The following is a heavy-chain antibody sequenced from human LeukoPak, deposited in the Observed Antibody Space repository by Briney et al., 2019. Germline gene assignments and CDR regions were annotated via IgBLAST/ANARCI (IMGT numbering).Heavy chain of an antibody. CDR2: INHRGST. CDR1: GGSFSGYY. V-gene: IGHV4-34*01. J-gene: IGHJ6*03. D-gene: IGHD6-13*01. Sequence: SETLSLTCAVYGGSFSGYYWSWIRQPPGKGLEWIGEINHRGSTSYNPSLKSRVTISVDTSKKQCSLNLRSVTAADTAVYYCARPGGAAAGPGTYYSYYYMDVWGKGTTVTVSS. CDR3: ARPGGAAAGPGTYYSYYYMDV.